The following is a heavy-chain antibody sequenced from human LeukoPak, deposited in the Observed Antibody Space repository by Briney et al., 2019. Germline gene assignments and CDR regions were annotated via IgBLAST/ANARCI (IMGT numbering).Heavy chain of an antibody. Sequence: GGSLRLSCAASGFTFSSYSMNWVRQAPGKGLEWVSSISSSSSYIYYADSVKGRFTISRDNAKNSLYLQMNSLRAEDTAVYYCASDYGGYGSGDAFDIWGQGTMVTVSS. CDR1: GFTFSSYS. CDR2: ISSSSSYI. D-gene: IGHD4-17*01. J-gene: IGHJ3*02. V-gene: IGHV3-21*01. CDR3: ASDYGGYGSGDAFDI.